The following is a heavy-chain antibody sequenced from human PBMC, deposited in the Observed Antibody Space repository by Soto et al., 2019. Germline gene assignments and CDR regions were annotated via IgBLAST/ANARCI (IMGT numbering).Heavy chain of an antibody. Sequence: GGSLRLSCAASGFAFSIYSMNWVRQAPGKGLEWVASTSDSSHYIYYADSVKGRFTVSRDNAKSSLYLQMDSLRAEDTAVYYCARVRSGGSGYFDYWGQGTLVTVSS. CDR3: ARVRSGGSGYFDY. J-gene: IGHJ4*02. V-gene: IGHV3-21*01. D-gene: IGHD2-15*01. CDR1: GFAFSIYS. CDR2: TSDSSHYI.